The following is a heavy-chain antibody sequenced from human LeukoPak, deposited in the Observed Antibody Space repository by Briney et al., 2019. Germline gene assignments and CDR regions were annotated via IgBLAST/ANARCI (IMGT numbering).Heavy chain of an antibody. CDR2: IHYTGST. J-gene: IGHJ5*02. CDR3: ARGGYYGSGNDFRFDP. V-gene: IGHV4-59*01. D-gene: IGHD3-10*01. Sequence: PSETLSLTCTVFGGSISSYYWSWIRQSPGKGLECIGYIHYTGSTNYNPSLKSRVTISVETSKNQFSLKLKSVTAADTAVYYCARGGYYGSGNDFRFDPWGQGTLVTVSS. CDR1: GGSISSYY.